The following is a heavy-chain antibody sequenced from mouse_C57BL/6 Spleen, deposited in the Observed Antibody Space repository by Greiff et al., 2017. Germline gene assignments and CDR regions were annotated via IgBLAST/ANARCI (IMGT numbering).Heavy chain of an antibody. CDR1: GYTFTSYW. D-gene: IGHD1-1*01. J-gene: IGHJ3*01. CDR2: IDPSDSET. Sequence: VQLQQPGAELVRPGSSVKLSCKASGYTFTSYWMHWVKQRPIQGLEWIGNIDPSDSETHYNQKFKDKATLTVDKSSSTAYMQLSSLTSEDSAVYYCARGHYGGSWFAYWGQGTLVTVSA. V-gene: IGHV1-52*01. CDR3: ARGHYGGSWFAY.